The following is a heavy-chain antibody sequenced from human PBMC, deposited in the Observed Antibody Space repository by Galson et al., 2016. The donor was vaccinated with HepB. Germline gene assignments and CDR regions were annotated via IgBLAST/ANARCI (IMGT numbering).Heavy chain of an antibody. CDR3: VQGSTAPAV. CDR2: ITLSGAIT. D-gene: IGHD2-2*01. J-gene: IGHJ6*04. V-gene: IGHV3-23*01. Sequence: SLRLSCAASGFTFKSHAMPWARQAPGKGLEVVSRITLSGAITYHADSVKCRCTVSRDNSKNTLSLQMNSLTADDTAIYYCVQGSTAPAVWGKGSTVTVSS. CDR1: GFTFKSHA.